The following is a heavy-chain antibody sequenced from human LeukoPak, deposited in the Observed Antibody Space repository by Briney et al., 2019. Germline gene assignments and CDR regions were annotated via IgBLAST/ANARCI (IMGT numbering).Heavy chain of an antibody. J-gene: IGHJ4*02. CDR3: TRGYSYGFH. CDR2: IRSKTHSGAT. D-gene: IGHD5-18*01. V-gene: IGHV3-49*02. Sequence: WIRQPPGKGLEWLGFIRSKTHSGATEYAASVRGRFTISRDDSKSIAYLQMNSLKIEDTAMYYCTRGYSYGFHWGQGTLVTVSS.